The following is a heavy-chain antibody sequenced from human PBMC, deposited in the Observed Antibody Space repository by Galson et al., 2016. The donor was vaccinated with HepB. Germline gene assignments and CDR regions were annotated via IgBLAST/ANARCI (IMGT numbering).Heavy chain of an antibody. CDR1: GFSFSNSA. CDR3: AKERDSNYVPPAGWFDP. V-gene: IGHV3-23*01. J-gene: IGHJ5*02. Sequence: SLRLSCAASGFSFSNSAINWVRQAPGKGLEWVSVISGSGASTYYADSVKGRFTISRDNSKNTLYLQMDSLRAEDTATYYCAKERDSNYVPPAGWFDPWGRGALVTVSS. CDR2: ISGSGAST. D-gene: IGHD3-10*02.